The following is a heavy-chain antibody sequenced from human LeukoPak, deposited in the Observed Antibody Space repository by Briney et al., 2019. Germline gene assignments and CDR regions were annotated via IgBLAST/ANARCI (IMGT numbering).Heavy chain of an antibody. V-gene: IGHV4-39*01. D-gene: IGHD2-15*01. CDR1: GGSISSSSYY. Sequence: SETLSLTCTVSGGSISSSSYYWGWIRQPPGKGLEWIGSIYYSGSTCYNPSLKSRVTISVDTSKNQFSLKLSSVTAADTAVYYCARRMVVAVYNWFDPWGQGTLVTVSS. CDR2: IYYSGST. J-gene: IGHJ5*02. CDR3: ARRMVVAVYNWFDP.